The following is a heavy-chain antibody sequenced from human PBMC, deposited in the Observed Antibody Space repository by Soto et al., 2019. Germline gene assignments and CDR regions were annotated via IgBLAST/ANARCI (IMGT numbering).Heavy chain of an antibody. CDR1: GASISGFY. J-gene: IGHJ5*02. Sequence: SETLSLTCTVSGASISGFYWSWIRKSAGKGLEWTGRIYATGTTDYNPSLKSRVMMSVDTSKKQFSLKLRSVTAADTAVYYCVRDGTKTLRDWFDPWGQGISVTVSS. D-gene: IGHD1-1*01. V-gene: IGHV4-4*07. CDR2: IYATGTT. CDR3: VRDGTKTLRDWFDP.